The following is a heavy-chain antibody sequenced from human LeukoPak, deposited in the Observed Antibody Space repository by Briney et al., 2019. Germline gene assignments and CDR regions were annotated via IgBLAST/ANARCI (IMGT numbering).Heavy chain of an antibody. CDR2: INPSGGST. J-gene: IGHJ6*02. D-gene: IGHD6-13*01. CDR1: GYTFTSYY. CDR3: ASAGYSSSWYYDTYYYYYGMDV. V-gene: IGHV1-46*01. Sequence: ASVKVSCKASGYTFTSYYMHWVRQAPGQGLEWMGIINPSGGSTSYAQKFQGRVTMTRDTSTSTVYMELSSLRSEDTAVYYCASAGYSSSWYYDTYYYYYGMDVWGQGTTVTVSS.